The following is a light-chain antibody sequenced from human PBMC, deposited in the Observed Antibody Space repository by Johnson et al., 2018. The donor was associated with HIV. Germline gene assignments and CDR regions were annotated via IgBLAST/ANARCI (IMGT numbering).Light chain of an antibody. CDR2: ENN. Sequence: QSVLTQPPSVSAAPGQKVTISCSGSSSNIGNNYVSWYQQFPGTAPKLLIYENNKRPSGIPDRFSGSKSGTSATLGITGLQTGDEVDYYCGTWDSSLSVYVFGTGTKFTVL. CDR1: SSNIGNNY. J-gene: IGLJ1*01. V-gene: IGLV1-51*02. CDR3: GTWDSSLSVYV.